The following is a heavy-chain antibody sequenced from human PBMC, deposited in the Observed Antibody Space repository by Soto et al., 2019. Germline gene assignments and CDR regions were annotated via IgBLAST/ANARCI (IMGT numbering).Heavy chain of an antibody. CDR2: ISRSSSNI. V-gene: IGHV3-21*01. D-gene: IGHD6-19*01. J-gene: IGHJ6*02. Sequence: ESGGGLVKPGGSLRLSCAASGFSITNYSMNWVRQAPGKGLEWVSSISRSSSNIYNADSVKGRFTISRDNAKNELYLNMNSLRAGDTAVYYCARDLKVAATNSYYYYWMDVWGQGTTVTVSS. CDR3: ARDLKVAATNSYYYYWMDV. CDR1: GFSITNYS.